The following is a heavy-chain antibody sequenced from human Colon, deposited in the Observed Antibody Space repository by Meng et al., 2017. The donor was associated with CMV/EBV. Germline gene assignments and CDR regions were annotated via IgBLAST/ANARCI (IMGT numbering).Heavy chain of an antibody. J-gene: IGHJ4*02. CDR3: ISEAAGGDY. D-gene: IGHD1-14*01. Sequence: GGSLRLSCVASGLTSSSHWMHWVRQTPGKELVWVSRISNDGRTPTYADSVKGRFTISRDNDKNTLYLQMNSLTVDDTAVYYCISEAAGGDYWGQGALVTVSS. CDR1: GLTSSSHW. CDR2: ISNDGRTP. V-gene: IGHV3-74*01.